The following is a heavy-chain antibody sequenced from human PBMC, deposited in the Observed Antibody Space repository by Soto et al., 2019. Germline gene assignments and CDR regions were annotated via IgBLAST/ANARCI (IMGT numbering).Heavy chain of an antibody. CDR1: GFTFETYP. CDR2: IRPSGEKT. J-gene: IGHJ4*02. D-gene: IGHD3-9*01. CDR3: VTCHGLVTPHN. Sequence: GGSLRLSCAASGFTFETYPMAWVRQAPGKGLEWISGIRPSGEKTHYADSAQGRFVVSRDDSKNALFLQMNGLTAEDTALYYCVTCHGLVTPHNWGQGTLVTVSS. V-gene: IGHV3-23*01.